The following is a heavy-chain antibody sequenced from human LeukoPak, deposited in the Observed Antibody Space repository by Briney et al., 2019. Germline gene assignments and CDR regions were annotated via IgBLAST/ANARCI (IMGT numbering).Heavy chain of an antibody. CDR2: IYTSGST. V-gene: IGHV4-4*09. J-gene: IGHJ4*02. Sequence: KPSETLSLTCTVSGGSISSYYWSWIRQPPGKGLEWIGYIYTSGSTNYNPSLKSRVTISVDTSKNQFSLKLSSVTAADTAVYYCAADPGYCSCTSCGHYWGQGTLVTVSS. CDR1: GGSISSYY. CDR3: AADPGYCSCTSCGHY. D-gene: IGHD2-2*01.